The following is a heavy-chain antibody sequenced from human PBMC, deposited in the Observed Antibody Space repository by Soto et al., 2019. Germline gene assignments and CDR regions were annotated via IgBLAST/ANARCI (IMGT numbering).Heavy chain of an antibody. CDR3: ARGGASSWLKDY. Sequence: QVQLVESGGGVVQPGRSLRLSCAASGFTFSTYAIHWVRQAPGKGLEWVAIISFDGSNTYYADSVKGRFTISRDNSKNTLYLQMNSLRVEDTAVYYCARGGASSWLKDYWGQGTVVTVSS. CDR1: GFTFSTYA. V-gene: IGHV3-30-3*01. D-gene: IGHD6-13*01. J-gene: IGHJ4*02. CDR2: ISFDGSNT.